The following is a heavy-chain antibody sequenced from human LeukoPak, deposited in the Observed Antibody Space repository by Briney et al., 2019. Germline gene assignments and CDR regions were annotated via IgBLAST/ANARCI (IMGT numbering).Heavy chain of an antibody. CDR3: VREESGGYFDY. CDR2: IAPSVDTT. CDR1: GFLFTNYL. V-gene: IGHV1-46*01. Sequence: ASLKVSCKSSGFLFTNYLLHWVRQSPRQGLEWVVRIAPSVDTTTYAQKFRDRVTMTRDTSTSTVYMELRSLRSEDTALYYCVREESGGYFDYWGQGTLVSVSS. D-gene: IGHD4-23*01. J-gene: IGHJ4*02.